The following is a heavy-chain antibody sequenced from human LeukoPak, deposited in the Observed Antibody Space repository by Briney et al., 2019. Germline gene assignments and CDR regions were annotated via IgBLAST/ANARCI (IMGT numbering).Heavy chain of an antibody. J-gene: IGHJ4*02. V-gene: IGHV3-7*03. CDR1: GFTFSSYW. CDR3: ARGKTTVTPGYFDY. Sequence: GGALRLSCVGCGFTFSSYWMSWVRQAPGRGLEWVANIKQDGSEGYYVDSVKGRFTISRDNAKNSLYLQMNSLRAEDTAVYYCARGKTTVTPGYFDYGGQGTLVTVSP. D-gene: IGHD4-17*01. CDR2: IKQDGSEG.